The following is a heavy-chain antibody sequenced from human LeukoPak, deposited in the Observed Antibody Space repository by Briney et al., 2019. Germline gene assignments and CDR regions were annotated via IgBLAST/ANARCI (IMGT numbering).Heavy chain of an antibody. CDR1: GFTFKTYW. J-gene: IGHJ4*02. Sequence: TGGSLRLSCAASGFTFKTYWMTWVRQAPGKGLEWVAVISYDGSNKYYADSVKGRFTVSRDNSKNTLYLQMNSLRAEDTAVYYCAKVPPYDSTLPGNYWGQGTLVTVSS. V-gene: IGHV3-30*18. CDR2: ISYDGSNK. D-gene: IGHD3-22*01. CDR3: AKVPPYDSTLPGNY.